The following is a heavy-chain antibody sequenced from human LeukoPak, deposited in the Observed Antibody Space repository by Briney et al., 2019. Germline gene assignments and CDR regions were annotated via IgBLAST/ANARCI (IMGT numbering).Heavy chain of an antibody. V-gene: IGHV3-30*02. CDR2: IRYDGRNK. Sequence: GGPLRLCCGASGLTLCIYGVHWARQAPGKGLVWVPFIRYDGRNKYSADSVKGRFTNSRDNSKNTFDIQVNSLRADDTAVYYCAKDGLMGITLLRGVICPWGQETLVTVSS. CDR1: GLTLCIYG. CDR3: AKDGLMGITLLRGVICP. J-gene: IGHJ4*02. D-gene: IGHD3-10*01.